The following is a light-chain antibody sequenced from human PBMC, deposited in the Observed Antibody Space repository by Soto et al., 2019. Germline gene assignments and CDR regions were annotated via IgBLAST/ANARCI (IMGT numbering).Light chain of an antibody. CDR2: KAS. CDR1: QSISSW. Sequence: DIQMTQSPSALSASVGDRVTITCRASQSISSWLAWYQQKPGKAPKLLIYKASTLKSGVPSTFSGSGSVTEYTLTISSLQPDDFATYYCQHYNIYSEPFGQRGKV. V-gene: IGKV1-5*03. J-gene: IGKJ1*01. CDR3: QHYNIYSEP.